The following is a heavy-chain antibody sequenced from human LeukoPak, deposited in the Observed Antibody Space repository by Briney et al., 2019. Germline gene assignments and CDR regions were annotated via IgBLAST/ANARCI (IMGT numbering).Heavy chain of an antibody. CDR3: AGSIAVDSDAFDI. V-gene: IGHV1-2*02. CDR2: INPNSGGT. CDR1: GYTFTGYY. D-gene: IGHD6-19*01. J-gene: IGHJ3*02. Sequence: GASVKVSCKASGYTFTGYYMHWVRQAPGQGLEWMGWINPNSGGTNYAQKFQGRVTMTRDTSISTAYMELSRLRSDDTAVYYCAGSIAVDSDAFDIWGQGTMVTVSS.